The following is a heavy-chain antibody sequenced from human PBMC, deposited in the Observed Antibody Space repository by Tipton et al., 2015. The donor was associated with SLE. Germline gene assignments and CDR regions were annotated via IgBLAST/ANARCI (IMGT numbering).Heavy chain of an antibody. D-gene: IGHD3-10*01. CDR2: IYSGGSP. V-gene: IGHV3-66*01. CDR1: GFTVSSNY. Sequence: SLRLSCAASGFTVSSNYMSWVRQAPGKGLEWVSVIYSGGSPYYADSVKGRFTIARDNSKTTLYLHMNSLRAEDTAVYYCARDRGGGAFDIWGRGTMVTVAS. J-gene: IGHJ3*02. CDR3: ARDRGGGAFDI.